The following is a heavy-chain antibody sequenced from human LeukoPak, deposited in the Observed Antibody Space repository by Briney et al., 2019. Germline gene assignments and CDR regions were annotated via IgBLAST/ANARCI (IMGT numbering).Heavy chain of an antibody. CDR3: ARDQEGFDY. CDR1: RYTFTSNY. CDR2: IYPRDGST. J-gene: IGHJ4*02. Sequence: ASVTVSFTASRYTFTSNYIHWVRQAPGQGLEWMGMIYPRDGSTSYAQKFQGRVTVTRDTSTSTVHMELSGLRSEDTAVYYCARDQEGFDYWGQGTLVTVSS. V-gene: IGHV1-46*01.